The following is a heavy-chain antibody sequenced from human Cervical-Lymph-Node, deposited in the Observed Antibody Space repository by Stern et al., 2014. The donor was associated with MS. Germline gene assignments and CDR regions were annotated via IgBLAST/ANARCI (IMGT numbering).Heavy chain of an antibody. CDR1: GYTFTDYY. CDR2: INPNSGVT. J-gene: IGHJ6*02. V-gene: IGHV1-2*02. D-gene: IGHD3-10*01. CDR3: ARSYGSGTFYGMDV. Sequence: QVQLVQSGAEVQKPGASVKVSCKTSGYTFTDYYIHWVRRAPGQGLEWMGWINPNSGVTKYAQKFQERVTMTRDTSISTTYMELSSLRSDDTAVYFCARSYGSGTFYGMDVWGQGTTVIVSS.